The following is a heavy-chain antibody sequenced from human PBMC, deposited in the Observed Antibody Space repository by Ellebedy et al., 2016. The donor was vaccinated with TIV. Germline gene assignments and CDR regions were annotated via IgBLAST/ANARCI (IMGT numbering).Heavy chain of an antibody. D-gene: IGHD5-18*01. CDR2: VSHNGNT. V-gene: IGHV4-38-2*02. J-gene: IGHJ4*02. Sequence: SETLSLXCPVSGYSVGDGFSWGWIRQPPGMGLEWIASVSHNGNTYYNPSLRSRVTISIDTSKNQFSLRVTSLTAADTAVYYCARDREYGYHDFWGRGTLVTVSS. CDR1: GYSVGDGFS. CDR3: ARDREYGYHDF.